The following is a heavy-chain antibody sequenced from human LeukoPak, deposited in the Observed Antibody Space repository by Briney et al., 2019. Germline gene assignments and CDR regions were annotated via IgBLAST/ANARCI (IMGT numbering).Heavy chain of an antibody. CDR1: GFTFSNYG. CDR2: IRYVACTK. CDR3: AKKTIVGATVDAFDI. V-gene: IGHV3-30*02. D-gene: IGHD1-26*01. J-gene: IGHJ3*02. Sequence: GRFLRLSCAASGFTFSNYGMHWVRQAPGKGLEWVASIRYVACTKNYADSLKGRFTFWTDNSKNTPYLQMNSLRAEDTAEYYCAKKTIVGATVDAFDIWVRGTMVTVSS.